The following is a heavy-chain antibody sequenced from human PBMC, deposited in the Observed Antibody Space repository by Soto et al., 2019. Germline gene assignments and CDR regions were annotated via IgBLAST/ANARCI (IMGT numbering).Heavy chain of an antibody. CDR1: GGTFSSYT. Sequence: QVQLVQSGAEVKKPGSSVKVSCKASGGTFSSYTISWVRQAPGQGLEWMGRIIPILGIANYAQKFQGRVTITADKSTSTAYMELSSMRSEDTAVYYCASVESSGWYANYSGQGTLVTVSS. V-gene: IGHV1-69*02. D-gene: IGHD6-19*01. CDR3: ASVESSGWYANY. CDR2: IIPILGIA. J-gene: IGHJ4*02.